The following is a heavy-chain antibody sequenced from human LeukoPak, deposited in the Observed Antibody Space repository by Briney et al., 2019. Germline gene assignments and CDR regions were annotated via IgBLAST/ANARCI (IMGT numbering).Heavy chain of an antibody. CDR3: ARVEYYDFWSGYY. J-gene: IGHJ4*02. CDR1: GFTFSSYG. D-gene: IGHD3-3*01. Sequence: PGRSLRLSCAASGFTFSSYGMHWVRQAPGKGLEWVANIKQDGSEKYYVDSVKGRFTISRDNAKNSLYLQMSSLRAEDTAVYYCARVEYYDFWSGYYWGQGTLVTASS. CDR2: IKQDGSEK. V-gene: IGHV3-7*01.